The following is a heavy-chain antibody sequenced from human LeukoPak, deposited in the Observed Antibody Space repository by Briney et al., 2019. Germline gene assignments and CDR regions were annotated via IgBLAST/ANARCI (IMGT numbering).Heavy chain of an antibody. CDR1: GGSFSGYY. Sequence: PSETPSLTCAVYGGSFSGYYWSWIRQPPGKGLEWIGEINHSGSTNYNPSLKSRVTISVDTSKNQFSLKLSSVTAADTAVYYCARSRVGSGSGYWYFDLWGRGTLVTVSS. CDR2: INHSGST. J-gene: IGHJ2*01. V-gene: IGHV4-34*01. D-gene: IGHD3-10*01. CDR3: ARSRVGSGSGYWYFDL.